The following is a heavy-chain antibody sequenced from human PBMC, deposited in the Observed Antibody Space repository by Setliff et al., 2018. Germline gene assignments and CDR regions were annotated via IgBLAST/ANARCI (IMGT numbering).Heavy chain of an antibody. CDR2: INPRTGVT. CDR3: ARDSPTVVTPLRTFDV. J-gene: IGHJ3*01. Sequence: GASVKVSCKASGYTFTGHYIHWVRQAPGQGLEWMGWINPRTGVTNYAQKFKGRVTMTRDTSITTVYMELRSLRSDDTAVYYCARDSPTVVTPLRTFDVWGQGTMVTVSS. D-gene: IGHD4-17*01. CDR1: GYTFTGHY. V-gene: IGHV1-2*02.